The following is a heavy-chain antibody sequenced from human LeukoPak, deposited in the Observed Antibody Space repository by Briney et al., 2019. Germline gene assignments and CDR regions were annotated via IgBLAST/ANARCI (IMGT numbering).Heavy chain of an antibody. J-gene: IGHJ5*02. CDR3: ARGDDMVRGFDP. D-gene: IGHD3-10*01. V-gene: IGHV4-34*01. Sequence: SETLSLTCAVYGGSFSGYYWSWIRQPPGKGLEWIGEINHSGSTNYNPSLKSRVTISVDTSKNQFSLKLSSVTAADTAVYYCARGDDMVRGFDPWGQGTLVTVSS. CDR2: INHSGST. CDR1: GGSFSGYY.